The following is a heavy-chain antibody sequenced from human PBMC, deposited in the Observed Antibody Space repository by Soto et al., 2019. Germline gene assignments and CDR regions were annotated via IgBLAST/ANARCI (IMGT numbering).Heavy chain of an antibody. CDR3: ARDSGYSYQEI. Sequence: ASVKVSCKASGYTFISYGISWVRQAPGQGLEWMGWTSPNSGGTNYAQKFQGRVTMTRDTSISTAYMELSRLRSDDTAVYYCARDSGYSYQEIWGQGTLVTVS. CDR1: GYTFISYG. J-gene: IGHJ4*02. V-gene: IGHV1-2*02. D-gene: IGHD3-10*01. CDR2: TSPNSGGT.